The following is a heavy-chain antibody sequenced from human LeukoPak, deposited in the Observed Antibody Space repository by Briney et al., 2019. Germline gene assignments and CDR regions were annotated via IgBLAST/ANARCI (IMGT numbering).Heavy chain of an antibody. Sequence: GESLKISCKGSGYSFTTYWIGWVRQMPGKGLEWMGIIYPGDSDTRYSPSFQGQVTISADKSISTAYLQWSSLKASDTAMYYCASGPYYDSSGYYRPFDYWGQGTLVTVSS. J-gene: IGHJ4*02. CDR3: ASGPYYDSSGYYRPFDY. D-gene: IGHD3-22*01. V-gene: IGHV5-51*01. CDR2: IYPGDSDT. CDR1: GYSFTTYW.